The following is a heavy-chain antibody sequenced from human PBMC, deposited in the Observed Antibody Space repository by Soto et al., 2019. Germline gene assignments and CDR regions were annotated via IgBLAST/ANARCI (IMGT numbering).Heavy chain of an antibody. V-gene: IGHV5-51*01. Sequence: PGESLKISCKGSGYSFTSYWIGWVRQMPGKGLEWMGIIYPGDSDTRYSPSFEGQVTISADKSITTAYLQWSSLKASDTAMYYCAGPSYSSSRHYGMDVWGQGTTVTVSS. CDR1: GYSFTSYW. J-gene: IGHJ6*02. CDR3: AGPSYSSSRHYGMDV. CDR2: IYPGDSDT. D-gene: IGHD6-6*01.